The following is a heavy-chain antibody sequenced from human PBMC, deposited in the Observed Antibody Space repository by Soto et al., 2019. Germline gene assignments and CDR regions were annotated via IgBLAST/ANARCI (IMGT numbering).Heavy chain of an antibody. J-gene: IGHJ4*02. CDR1: GGSISSSSYY. CDR3: ARGGTPIDY. D-gene: IGHD3-16*01. Sequence: KPSETLSLTCTVSGGSISSSSYYWGWIRQPPGKGLEWIGSIYYSGSTYYNPSLKSRVTISVDTSKNQFSLKLSSVTAADTAVYYCARGGTPIDYWGQGTLVTVSS. CDR2: IYYSGST. V-gene: IGHV4-39*07.